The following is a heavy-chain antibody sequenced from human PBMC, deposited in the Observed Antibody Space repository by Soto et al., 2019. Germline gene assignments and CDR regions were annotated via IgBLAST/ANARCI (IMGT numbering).Heavy chain of an antibody. CDR2: IYYSGST. Sequence: SETLSLTCTVSGGSISSYYWSWIRQPPGKGLEWIGYIYYSGSTNYNPSLKSRVTISVDTSKNQFSLKLSSVTAADTAVYYCARGELSTYYDFWSGYQYYFDYWGQGTLVTVSS. V-gene: IGHV4-59*01. D-gene: IGHD3-3*01. J-gene: IGHJ4*02. CDR1: GGSISSYY. CDR3: ARGELSTYYDFWSGYQYYFDY.